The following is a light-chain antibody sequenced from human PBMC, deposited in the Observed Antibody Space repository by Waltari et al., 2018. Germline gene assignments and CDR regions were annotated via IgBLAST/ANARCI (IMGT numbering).Light chain of an antibody. CDR1: QTISTN. V-gene: IGKV3-15*01. CDR3: QQYDKWPPWT. CDR2: GAS. Sequence: EIVMTQSPVILSVSPGEGATLSCRASQTISTNLAVYHYKSGQAPRLLIDGASTRATGIPGRFSGSGSGTDFTLTITSLQSEDVGLYYCQQYDKWPPWTFGQGTRVDIK. J-gene: IGKJ1*01.